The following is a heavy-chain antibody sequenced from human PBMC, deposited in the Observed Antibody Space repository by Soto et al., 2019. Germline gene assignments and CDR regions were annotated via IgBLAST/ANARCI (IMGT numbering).Heavy chain of an antibody. CDR2: INAGNGNT. CDR3: ARGGSLYWYFDL. Sequence: GASVTVCCKDSGYTLTSYARQWVRQAPGQRLEWMGWINAGNGNTKYSQKFQGRVTITRDTSASTAYMELSSLRSEDTAVYYCARGGSLYWYFDLWGRGTLVTVSS. J-gene: IGHJ2*01. D-gene: IGHD1-26*01. CDR1: GYTLTSYA. V-gene: IGHV1-3*01.